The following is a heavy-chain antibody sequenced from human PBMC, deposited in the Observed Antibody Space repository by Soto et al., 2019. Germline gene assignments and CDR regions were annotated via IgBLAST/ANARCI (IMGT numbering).Heavy chain of an antibody. D-gene: IGHD3-9*01. CDR3: AKEYFSEPDILTGPFDY. J-gene: IGHJ4*02. CDR2: ISGSGGST. CDR1: GFTFSSYA. Sequence: GGSLRLSCAASGFTFSSYAMSWVRQAPGKGLEWVSAISGSGGSTYYADSVKGRFTISRDNSKNTLYLQMNSLRAEDTAVYYCAKEYFSEPDILTGPFDYWGQGTLVTRLL. V-gene: IGHV3-23*01.